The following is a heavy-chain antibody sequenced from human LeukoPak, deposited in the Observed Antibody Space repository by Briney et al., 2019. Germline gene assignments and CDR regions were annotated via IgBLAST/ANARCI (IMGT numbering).Heavy chain of an antibody. D-gene: IGHD6-19*01. V-gene: IGHV1-18*01. CDR2: ISAYNGNT. J-gene: IGHJ4*02. CDR3: ARDRGYSSGWYRPPDDY. Sequence: ASVKVSCKASGYTFTSYGISWVRQAPGQGLEWMGWISAYNGNTNYAQKLQGRVTMTTDTSTSTAYMELRSLRSDDTAVYYCARDRGYSSGWYRPPDDYWGQGTLVTVSS. CDR1: GYTFTSYG.